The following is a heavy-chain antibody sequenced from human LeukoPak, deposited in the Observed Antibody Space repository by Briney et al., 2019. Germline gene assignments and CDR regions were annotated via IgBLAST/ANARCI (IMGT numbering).Heavy chain of an antibody. D-gene: IGHD6-13*01. CDR2: INYSGSS. Sequence: SEALSLTCAVYGGSLSGYYWSWIRQPPGKGLEGIGEINYSGSSNYNPPLKSRVSISIDTSKNQFSLKLSSVSAADTGVYYCARDEYRSSWPYFFDSWGQGTLVTASS. CDR1: GGSLSGYY. J-gene: IGHJ4*02. V-gene: IGHV4-34*01. CDR3: ARDEYRSSWPYFFDS.